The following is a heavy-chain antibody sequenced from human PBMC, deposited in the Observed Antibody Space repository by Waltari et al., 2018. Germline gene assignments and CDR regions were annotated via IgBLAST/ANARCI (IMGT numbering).Heavy chain of an antibody. V-gene: IGHV1-69*13. J-gene: IGHJ4*02. CDR1: GGTFSSYA. D-gene: IGHD3-16*01. Sequence: QVQLVQSGAEVKKPGSSVKVSCKASGGTFSSYAISWVRQAPGQGLEWMGRVSPIFGTANDAQEVQGRVTITADKSTSTAYMELSRLRSEDTAVYYCARLVGTSGGDYWGQGTLVTVSS. CDR2: VSPIFGTA. CDR3: ARLVGTSGGDY.